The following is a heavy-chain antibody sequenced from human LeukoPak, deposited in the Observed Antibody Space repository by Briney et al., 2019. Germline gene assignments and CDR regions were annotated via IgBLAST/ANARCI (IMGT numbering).Heavy chain of an antibody. V-gene: IGHV1-2*02. Sequence: ASVKVSCKASGYTFTGYYIYWVRQAPGQGREWMGWINPNSGGTNYAQKFQGRVTMTRDTSISTAYMELSRLRSDDTAVYYCASGSGYELGGAFDIWGQGTMVTVSS. D-gene: IGHD5-12*01. CDR2: INPNSGGT. CDR3: ASGSGYELGGAFDI. CDR1: GYTFTGYY. J-gene: IGHJ3*02.